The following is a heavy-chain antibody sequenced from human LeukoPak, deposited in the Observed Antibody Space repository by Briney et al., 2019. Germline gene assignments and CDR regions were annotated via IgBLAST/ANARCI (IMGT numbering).Heavy chain of an antibody. V-gene: IGHV3-30*03. D-gene: IGHD3-22*01. CDR2: IANDGKDK. CDR3: ARESDSSGYRVDY. Sequence: AGGSLRLSCAASGFTFSYYGMHWVGQAPGKGLEWVAVIANDGKDKKYADSVGGRFTIYRDNSKNTVYLQMNSLRAEDTAVYYCARESDSSGYRVDYWGQGTLVTVSS. J-gene: IGHJ4*02. CDR1: GFTFSYYG.